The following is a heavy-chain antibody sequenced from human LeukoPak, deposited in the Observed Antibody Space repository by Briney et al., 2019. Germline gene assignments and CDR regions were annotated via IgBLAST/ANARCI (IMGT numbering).Heavy chain of an antibody. D-gene: IGHD2-2*01. CDR3: AKGWPVVPAPPLDY. J-gene: IGHJ4*02. CDR1: GFTFNSYA. CDR2: ISGSGGTT. Sequence: GGSLRLSCAASGFTFNSYAMSWVRQAPGKGLEWVSVISGSGGTTYYANSVKGRFTISRDNSKNTLYLQMNSLRAEDTAVYYWAKGWPVVPAPPLDYGAQEPLAPVPS. V-gene: IGHV3-23*01.